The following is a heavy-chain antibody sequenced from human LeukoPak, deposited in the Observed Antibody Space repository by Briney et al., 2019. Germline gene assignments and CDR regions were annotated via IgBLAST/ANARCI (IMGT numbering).Heavy chain of an antibody. CDR3: ARTAGYSGYDSYAFDI. D-gene: IGHD5-12*01. Sequence: GESLKISCQGSGYSFTIYWISWVRQMPGKGLEWMGRIDPSDSYTNYSPSFQGHVTISADKSISTAYLQWSSLKASDTAMYYCARTAGYSGYDSYAFDIWGQGTMVTVSS. J-gene: IGHJ3*02. CDR2: IDPSDSYT. V-gene: IGHV5-10-1*01. CDR1: GYSFTIYW.